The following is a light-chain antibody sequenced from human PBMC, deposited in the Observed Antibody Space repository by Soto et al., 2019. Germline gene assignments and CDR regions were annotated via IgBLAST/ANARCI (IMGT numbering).Light chain of an antibody. CDR1: QSVFNNY. Sequence: EIVLTQSPGTLSLSPRGRATLSCRASQSVFNNYLAWYQHRPGQAPRLLIYGASTRAPGIPDRFSGSGSGADFTLTISRLEPEDFAVYYCQQSAASPRTFGQGTQV. CDR3: QQSAASPRT. CDR2: GAS. J-gene: IGKJ1*01. V-gene: IGKV3-20*01.